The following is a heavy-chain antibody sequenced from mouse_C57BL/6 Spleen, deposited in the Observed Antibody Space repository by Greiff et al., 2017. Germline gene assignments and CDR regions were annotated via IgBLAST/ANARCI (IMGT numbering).Heavy chain of an antibody. CDR3: ARVGDGYDRDY. CDR2: INFDGSST. Sequence: EVKLMESEGGLVQPGSSMKLSCTASGFTFSDYYMAWVRQVPETGLEWVANINFDGSSTYYLDSLKSRFIISKDNAKNILYLQRSSLKSEDTATYYCARVGDGYDRDYWGQGTTLTVSS. D-gene: IGHD2-2*01. V-gene: IGHV5-16*01. J-gene: IGHJ2*01. CDR1: GFTFSDYY.